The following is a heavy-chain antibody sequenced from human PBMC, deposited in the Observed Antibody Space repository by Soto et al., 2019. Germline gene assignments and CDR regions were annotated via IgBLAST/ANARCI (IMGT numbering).Heavy chain of an antibody. CDR2: ISGSGATT. J-gene: IGHJ4*02. Sequence: EVQLLESGGGLVQPGGSLRLSCAASGFTFSSYAMTWVRQAPGKGLEWVSTISGSGATTHYAYSVKGRFTISRDNSKNTLCLQMNSLRAEDTAVYYCAKDWVYCSGGSCPRPFDYWGQGTLVTVSS. CDR1: GFTFSSYA. V-gene: IGHV3-23*01. CDR3: AKDWVYCSGGSCPRPFDY. D-gene: IGHD2-15*01.